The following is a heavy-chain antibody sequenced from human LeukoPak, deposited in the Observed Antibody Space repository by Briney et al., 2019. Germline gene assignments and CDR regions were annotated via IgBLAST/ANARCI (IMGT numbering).Heavy chain of an antibody. J-gene: IGHJ2*01. Sequence: GASVKVSCKASGHTFINYDINWVRQATGQGLEWMGWMNPNSVNTGYAQKFQGRVTITRNTSISTAYLELSSLRSEDTAVYYCARLALGFGESFWGPDPTPWYFDLWGRGTLVTVSS. D-gene: IGHD3-10*01. V-gene: IGHV1-8*03. CDR2: MNPNSVNT. CDR3: ARLALGFGESFWGPDPTPWYFDL. CDR1: GHTFINYD.